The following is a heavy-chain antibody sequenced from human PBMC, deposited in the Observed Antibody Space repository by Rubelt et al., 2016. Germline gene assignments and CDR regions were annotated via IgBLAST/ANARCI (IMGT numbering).Heavy chain of an antibody. V-gene: IGHV1-8*01. D-gene: IGHD4-23*01. CDR1: GYTFTSYD. CDR2: MNPNSGNT. Sequence: QVQLVQSGAEVKKPGASVKVSCKASGYTFTSYDINWVRQATGQGLEWMGWMNPNSGNTGYAQKFQGEGTMTRNTSLSTAYMELSSLRSEDTAVYYCARGRAVKLADSGGNDYWGQGTLVTVSS. J-gene: IGHJ4*02. CDR3: ARGRAVKLADSGGNDY.